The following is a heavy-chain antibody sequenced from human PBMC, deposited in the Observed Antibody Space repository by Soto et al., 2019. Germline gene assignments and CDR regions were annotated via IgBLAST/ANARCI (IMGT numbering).Heavy chain of an antibody. CDR1: GFTFSSYA. CDR3: ARDHFRHEFYYYGMDV. V-gene: IGHV3-33*08. J-gene: IGHJ6*02. CDR2: IWYDGSNK. D-gene: IGHD3-10*01. Sequence: HPGGSLRLSCAASGFTFSSYAMHWVRQAPGKGLEWVAVIWYDGSNKYYADSVKGRFTISRDNSKNTLYLQMNSLRAEDTAVYYCARDHFRHEFYYYGMDVWGQGTTVTVSS.